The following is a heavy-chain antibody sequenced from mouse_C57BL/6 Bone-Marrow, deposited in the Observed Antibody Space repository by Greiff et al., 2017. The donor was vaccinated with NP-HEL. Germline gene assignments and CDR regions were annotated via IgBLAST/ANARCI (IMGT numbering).Heavy chain of an antibody. Sequence: EVMLVGSGGGLVQPGGSLKLSCAASGFTFSDYYMYWVRQTPEKRLEWVAYISNGGGSTYYPDTVKGRFTISRDNAKNTLYLQMSRLKSEDTAMYYCARRDWAMDYWGQGTSVTVSS. D-gene: IGHD3-3*01. CDR3: ARRDWAMDY. CDR1: GFTFSDYY. CDR2: ISNGGGST. J-gene: IGHJ4*01. V-gene: IGHV5-12*01.